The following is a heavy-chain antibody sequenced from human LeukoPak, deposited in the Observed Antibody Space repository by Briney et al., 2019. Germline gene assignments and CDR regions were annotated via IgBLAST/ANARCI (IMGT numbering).Heavy chain of an antibody. CDR1: GYTFTSYD. Sequence: ASVKVSCKASGYTFTSYDINWVRQATGQGLEWMGWMSPNSGNTGYAQKFQGRVTMTRNTSISTAYMELSSLRSEDTAVYYCARELPEADDAFDIWGQGTMVTVSS. CDR3: ARELPEADDAFDI. J-gene: IGHJ3*02. D-gene: IGHD1-1*01. CDR2: MSPNSGNT. V-gene: IGHV1-8*01.